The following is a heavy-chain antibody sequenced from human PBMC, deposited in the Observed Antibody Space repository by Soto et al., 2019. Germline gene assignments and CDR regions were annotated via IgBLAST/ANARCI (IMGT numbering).Heavy chain of an antibody. Sequence: QVQLQESGPGLVKPSETLSLTCTVSGASISSYYWSWIRQPPGKGLEWIGYIYNSGSTNYNPSLKSRVTISVDTSKNQFSLKLSSVTAADTAVYYCVRTVIGGFEYWGQGTLVTVSS. CDR2: IYNSGST. J-gene: IGHJ4*02. CDR1: GASISSYY. V-gene: IGHV4-59*01. D-gene: IGHD3-16*02. CDR3: VRTVIGGFEY.